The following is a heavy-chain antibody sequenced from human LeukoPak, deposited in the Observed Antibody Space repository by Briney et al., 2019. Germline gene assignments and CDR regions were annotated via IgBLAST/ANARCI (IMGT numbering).Heavy chain of an antibody. D-gene: IGHD3-22*01. J-gene: IGHJ3*02. CDR2: IYPGDSDT. V-gene: IGHV5-51*01. CDR1: GYSFTSYW. Sequence: GESLKISCKGSGYSFTSYWIGWVRQMPGKGLEWMGIIYPGDSDTRYGPSFQGQVTISADKSISTAYLQWSSLKASDTAMYYCARKYYYDSSGYSVDAFDIWGQGTMVTVSS. CDR3: ARKYYYDSSGYSVDAFDI.